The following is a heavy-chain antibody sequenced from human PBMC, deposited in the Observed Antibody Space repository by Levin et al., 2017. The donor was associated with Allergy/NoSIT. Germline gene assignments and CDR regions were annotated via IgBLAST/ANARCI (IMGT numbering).Heavy chain of an antibody. V-gene: IGHV4-61*01. Sequence: QTLSLTCSVSGGSVSSGTYYWSWIRRPPGKGLEWIGYINYRGVTKYNPSLKSRVTISVDTSKNEFSLKVTSVTAADTAVYYCARNRIIVSGGNDYYYGMDVWGQGTTVTVSS. CDR3: ARNRIIVSGGNDYYYGMDV. CDR2: INYRGVT. D-gene: IGHD5/OR15-5a*01. CDR1: GGSVSSGTYY. J-gene: IGHJ6*02.